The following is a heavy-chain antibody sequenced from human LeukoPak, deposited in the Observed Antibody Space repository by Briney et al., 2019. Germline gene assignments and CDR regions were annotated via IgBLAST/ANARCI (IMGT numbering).Heavy chain of an antibody. CDR1: AFSLSAYN. Sequence: GGSLRLSCAASAFSLSAYNMNWVRQAPGKGLEWVSAISGSGGSTYYADSVKGRFTISRDNSKNTLYLQMNSLRAEDTAVYYCAREDITRGLDYWGQGTLVTVS. CDR2: ISGSGGST. V-gene: IGHV3-23*01. D-gene: IGHD3-10*01. CDR3: AREDITRGLDY. J-gene: IGHJ4*02.